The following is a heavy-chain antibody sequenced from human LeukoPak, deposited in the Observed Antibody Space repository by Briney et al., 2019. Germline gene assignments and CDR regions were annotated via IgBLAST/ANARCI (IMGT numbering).Heavy chain of an antibody. CDR2: IRYDGSNK. V-gene: IGHV3-30*02. J-gene: IGHJ3*01. CDR1: GFTFSSYG. Sequence: PGGSLRLSCAASGFTFSSYGMHWVRQAPGKGLEWVAFIRYDGSNKYYADSVKGRFTISRDNSKNTLYLQMNSLRAGDTAVYYCAKTDYDFAGVWGQGTMVTVSS. CDR3: AKTDYDFAGV. D-gene: IGHD3-3*01.